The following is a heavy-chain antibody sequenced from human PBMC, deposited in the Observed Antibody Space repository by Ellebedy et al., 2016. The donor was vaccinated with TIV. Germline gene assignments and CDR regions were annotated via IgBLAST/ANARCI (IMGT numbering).Heavy chain of an antibody. CDR3: ARDSGPVAATPGY. D-gene: IGHD2-15*01. J-gene: IGHJ4*02. V-gene: IGHV3-33*01. CDR2: IWYDGSNK. Sequence: GESLKISXAASGFTFSSYGMHWVRQAPGKGLEWVAVIWYDGSNKYYADSVKGRFTISRDNSKNTLYLQMNSLRAEDTAVYYCARDSGPVAATPGYWGQGTLVTVSS. CDR1: GFTFSSYG.